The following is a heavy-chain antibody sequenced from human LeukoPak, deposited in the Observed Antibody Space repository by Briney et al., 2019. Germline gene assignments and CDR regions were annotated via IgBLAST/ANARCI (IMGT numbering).Heavy chain of an antibody. CDR1: GVTFSGYT. V-gene: IGHV3-21*01. J-gene: IGHJ4*01. Sequence: GRSLRLSCSASGVTFSGYTMNWVRQAPGKGLEWVSSISSRSSNIYYADSVKGRFTISRDNAKNSLYLQMNSLRAEDTAVYYCARALYYDILTGYQTHTYYFDYWGLGTLVTVSS. D-gene: IGHD3-9*01. CDR3: ARALYYDILTGYQTHTYYFDY. CDR2: ISSRSSNI.